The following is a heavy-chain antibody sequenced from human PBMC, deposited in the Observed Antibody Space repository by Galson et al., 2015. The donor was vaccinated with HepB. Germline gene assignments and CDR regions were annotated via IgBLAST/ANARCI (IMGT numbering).Heavy chain of an antibody. CDR1: GFTFSSYA. V-gene: IGHV3-30-3*01. Sequence: SLRLSCAASGFTFSSYAMHWVRQAPGKGLEWVAVISYDGSNKYYADSVKGRFTISRDNSKNTLYLQMNSLRAEDTAVYYCAKEGGDSSGWSTDYWGQGTLVTVSS. D-gene: IGHD6-19*01. J-gene: IGHJ4*02. CDR2: ISYDGSNK. CDR3: AKEGGDSSGWSTDY.